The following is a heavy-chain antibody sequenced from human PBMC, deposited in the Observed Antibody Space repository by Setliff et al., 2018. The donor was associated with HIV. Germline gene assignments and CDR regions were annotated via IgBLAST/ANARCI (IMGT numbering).Heavy chain of an antibody. CDR1: GFTFSDYY. V-gene: IGHV3-11*04. J-gene: IGHJ4*02. D-gene: IGHD6-19*01. CDR2: ISSSGTTT. CDR3: AKDPTTGAVAVYYFDY. Sequence: PGGSLRLSCAGSGSGGSGFTFSDYYMSWVRQAPGKGLEWLSYISSSGTTTYYADSVKGRFTISRDNAKNSVLLQMNSLRVEDTAVYYCAKDPTTGAVAVYYFDYWGQGTLVTVSS.